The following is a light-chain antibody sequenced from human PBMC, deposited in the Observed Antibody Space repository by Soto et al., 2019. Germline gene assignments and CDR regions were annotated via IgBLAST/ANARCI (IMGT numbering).Light chain of an antibody. V-gene: IGLV2-14*01. CDR2: EVS. Sequence: QSALTQPASVSGSPGQSITISCTGTSSDVGRYTYVSWYQLHPDKAPKLLVYEVSNRPSGVSNRFSGSKSGNTASLTISGLQAEDEADYYCSSYTSSAAYVFGTGTKLTVL. J-gene: IGLJ1*01. CDR3: SSYTSSAAYV. CDR1: SSDVGRYTY.